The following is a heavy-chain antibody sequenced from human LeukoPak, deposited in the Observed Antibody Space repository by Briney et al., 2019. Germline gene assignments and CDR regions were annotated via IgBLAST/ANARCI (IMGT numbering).Heavy chain of an antibody. Sequence: ASVKVSCKASGGTFSSYAISWVRQAPGQGLEWMGGIIPIFGTANYAQKFQGRVTITADESTSTAYMELSSLRSEDTAVYYCARGGVTMVRGVIPDAFDIWGQGTTVTVSS. CDR1: GGTFSSYA. D-gene: IGHD3-10*01. V-gene: IGHV1-69*13. J-gene: IGHJ3*02. CDR3: ARGGVTMVRGVIPDAFDI. CDR2: IIPIFGTA.